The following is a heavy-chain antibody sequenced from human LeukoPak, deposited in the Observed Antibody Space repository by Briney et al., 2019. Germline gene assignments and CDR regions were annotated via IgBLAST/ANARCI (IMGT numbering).Heavy chain of an antibody. CDR1: GGTFSSYA. J-gene: IGHJ6*02. CDR3: AREGPENDAYCGGDCYSSLRYYYGMDV. D-gene: IGHD2-21*02. CDR2: IIHIFGTA. V-gene: IGHV1-69*01. Sequence: SVKVSCKASGGTFSSYAISWVRQAPGQGLEWMGGIIHIFGTANYAHKFQGRVTITADESTSTAYMELSSLRSEDTAVYYCAREGPENDAYCGGDCYSSLRYYYGMDVWGQGTTVTVSS.